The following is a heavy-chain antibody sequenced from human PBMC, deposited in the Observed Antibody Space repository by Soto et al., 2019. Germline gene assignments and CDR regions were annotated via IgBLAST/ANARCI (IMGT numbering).Heavy chain of an antibody. D-gene: IGHD6-13*01. CDR1: GFTFSDYY. V-gene: IGHV3-11*01. CDR2: ISSSGSTI. Sequence: PGGSLRLSCAASGFTFSDYYMSWIRQAPGKGLEWVSYISSSGSTIYYADSVKGRFTISRDNAKNSLYLQMNSLRAEDTAVYYCARSSSPIYYYYGMDVWGQGTTVTVSS. CDR3: ARSSSPIYYYYGMDV. J-gene: IGHJ6*02.